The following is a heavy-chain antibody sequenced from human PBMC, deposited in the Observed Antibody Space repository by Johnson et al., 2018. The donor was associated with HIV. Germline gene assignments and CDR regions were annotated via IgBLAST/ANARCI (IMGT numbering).Heavy chain of an antibody. Sequence: VQLLESGGGLVQPGGSLRLSCAASGFTFSTYSMHWVRQAPGKGLEWVANIKQDGSEKYYVDSVKGRFTISRDNAKNSLYLQVNSLRAEDTAVYYCARNSIEFYYGSGTFDAFDIWGQGTMVTVSS. CDR3: ARNSIEFYYGSGTFDAFDI. CDR1: GFTFSTYS. V-gene: IGHV3-7*03. D-gene: IGHD3-10*01. J-gene: IGHJ3*02. CDR2: IKQDGSEK.